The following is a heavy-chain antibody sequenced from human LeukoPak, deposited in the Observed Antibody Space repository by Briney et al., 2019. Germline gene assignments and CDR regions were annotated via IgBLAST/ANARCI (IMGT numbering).Heavy chain of an antibody. CDR2: ISQDGSET. CDR1: GFTFNSFF. Sequence: GGSLRLSCAASGFTFNSFFLNWVRLTPGRELEWVACISQDGSETFYMDSMRGRFTISRDNTKNSLYLQMDSLRAEDTAVYFCVRDLGHSRHYFEYWGQGALVTVSS. V-gene: IGHV3-7*01. D-gene: IGHD7-27*01. CDR3: VRDLGHSRHYFEY. J-gene: IGHJ4*02.